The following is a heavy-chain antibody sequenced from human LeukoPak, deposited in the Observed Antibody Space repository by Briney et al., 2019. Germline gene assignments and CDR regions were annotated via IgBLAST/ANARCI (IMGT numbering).Heavy chain of an antibody. CDR3: AKVQIVVVPAATDY. Sequence: GGSLRLSCAASGLTFSSYAMSWVRQAPGKGLEWVSAISGSGGSTYYADSVKGRFTISRDNSKNTLYLQMNSLRAEDTAVYYCAKVQIVVVPAATDYWGQGTLVTVSS. CDR2: ISGSGGST. CDR1: GLTFSSYA. V-gene: IGHV3-23*01. D-gene: IGHD2-2*01. J-gene: IGHJ4*02.